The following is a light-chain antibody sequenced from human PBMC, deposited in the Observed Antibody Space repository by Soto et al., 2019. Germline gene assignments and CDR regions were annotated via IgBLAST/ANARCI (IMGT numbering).Light chain of an antibody. CDR3: QQRNSWPPIP. CDR1: QSVSNY. CDR2: DAS. V-gene: IGKV3-11*01. Sequence: EIVLTQSPVTLSLSPGERATLSCRASQSVSNYLAWYQQKPGQAPRLLIYDASNRATGIPARFSGSGSGTDFTLTISSLEPEDFAVYYCQQRNSWPPIPFGQGTRLEIK. J-gene: IGKJ5*01.